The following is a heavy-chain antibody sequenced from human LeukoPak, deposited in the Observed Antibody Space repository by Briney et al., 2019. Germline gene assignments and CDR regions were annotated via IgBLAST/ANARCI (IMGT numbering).Heavy chain of an antibody. CDR3: AKDLRGYCSSTSCSDP. Sequence: PGGSLRLSCAASGFTFSSYAMSWVRQAPGKGLEWVSAISGSGGSTYYADSVKGRFTIYRDNSKNTLYLQMNSLRAEDTAVYYCAKDLRGYCSSTSCSDPWGQGTLVTVSS. CDR2: ISGSGGST. V-gene: IGHV3-23*01. D-gene: IGHD2-2*01. CDR1: GFTFSSYA. J-gene: IGHJ5*02.